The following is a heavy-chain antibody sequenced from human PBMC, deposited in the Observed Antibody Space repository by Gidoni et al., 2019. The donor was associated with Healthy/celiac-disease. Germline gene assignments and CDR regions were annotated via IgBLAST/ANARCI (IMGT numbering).Heavy chain of an antibody. J-gene: IGHJ6*02. Sequence: QVQLVQSGAEVQKPCPSVQVSLKASAGTFSSYAIRCVRQAPGQGLEWMGGIIPIFGTANYARKFQGRVTITADESTSTAYMELSSLRSEDTAVYYCASLYTPITFGGVTINYGMDVWGQGTTVTVSS. D-gene: IGHD3-16*01. CDR2: IIPIFGTA. CDR3: ASLYTPITFGGVTINYGMDV. CDR1: AGTFSSYA. V-gene: IGHV1-69*01.